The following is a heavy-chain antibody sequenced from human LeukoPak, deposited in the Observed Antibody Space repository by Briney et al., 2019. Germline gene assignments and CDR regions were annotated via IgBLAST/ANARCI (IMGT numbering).Heavy chain of an antibody. J-gene: IGHJ4*02. Sequence: GGSLRLSCAASGFTFSSYEMNWVRQAPGKGLEWVSYISSSGSTTKYADSVKGRFTISRGNAKNSLYLQMNSLRAEDTAVYYCARTYSGSYLLYWGQGTLVTVSS. CDR2: ISSSGSTT. D-gene: IGHD1-26*01. CDR3: ARTYSGSYLLY. CDR1: GFTFSSYE. V-gene: IGHV3-48*03.